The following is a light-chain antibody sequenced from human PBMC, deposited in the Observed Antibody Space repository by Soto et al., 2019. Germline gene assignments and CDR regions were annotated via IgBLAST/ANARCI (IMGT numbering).Light chain of an antibody. CDR2: AAS. CDR3: QQYYTYPLA. CDR1: QPISTY. J-gene: IGKJ1*01. V-gene: IGKV1-8*01. Sequence: AIRMTQSPSSISAFTGDRVTITCRASQPISTYLAWYQQKPGTAPTLLIYAASTLQSGVPSRFSGSGSGTDFTLTISCLQSEDFATYFCQQYYTYPLAFGQETKVEIK.